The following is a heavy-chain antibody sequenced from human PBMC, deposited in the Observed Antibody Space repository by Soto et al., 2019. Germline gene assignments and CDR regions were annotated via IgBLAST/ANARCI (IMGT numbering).Heavy chain of an antibody. V-gene: IGHV6-1*01. CDR1: GDSVSSNSAA. CDR3: ARDNTYYYGSGGNPYYYYYGMDV. D-gene: IGHD3-10*01. Sequence: PSQTLSLTCAISGDSVSSNSAAWNWIRQSPSRGLEWLGRTYYRSKWYNDYAVSVKSRITINPDTSKNQFSLQLNSVTPEDTAVYYCARDNTYYYGSGGNPYYYYYGMDVWGQGTTVTVSS. CDR2: TYYRSKWYN. J-gene: IGHJ6*02.